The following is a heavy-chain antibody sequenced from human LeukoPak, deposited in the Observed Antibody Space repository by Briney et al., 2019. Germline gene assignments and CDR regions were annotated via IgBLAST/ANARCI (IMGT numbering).Heavy chain of an antibody. Sequence: PGGSLRLSCPASGFAFSAYGMHWVRQAPGKGLEWLTFIRYDGSNQYYADSVRGRFTISRDNSKNMLYLQTNNLRVEDTAVYYCAKGGDLSSAVDYWGQGTLVTVSS. CDR1: GFAFSAYG. CDR3: AKGGDLSSAVDY. V-gene: IGHV3-30*02. CDR2: IRYDGSNQ. J-gene: IGHJ4*02. D-gene: IGHD3-16*01.